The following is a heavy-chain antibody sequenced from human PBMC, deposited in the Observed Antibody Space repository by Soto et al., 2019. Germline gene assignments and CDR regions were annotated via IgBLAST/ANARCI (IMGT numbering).Heavy chain of an antibody. Sequence: QVQLVQSGAEVKKPGSSVKVSCKASGGTFTSYTISWGRQAPDKGLEWMGRIIPFLGIANYAQKFQGRVTITADKSTSTAYMELSSLRSEDTAVYYCAKHSSGWYPFDYWGQGTLVTVSS. CDR1: GGTFTSYT. D-gene: IGHD6-19*01. J-gene: IGHJ4*02. CDR2: IIPFLGIA. CDR3: AKHSSGWYPFDY. V-gene: IGHV1-69*02.